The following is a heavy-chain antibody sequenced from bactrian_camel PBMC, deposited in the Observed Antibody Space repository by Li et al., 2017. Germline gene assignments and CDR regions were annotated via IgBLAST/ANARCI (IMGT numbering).Heavy chain of an antibody. V-gene: IGHV3S1*01. J-gene: IGHJ6*01. CDR3: AKDSIWPAGVPVFVY. CDR1: GITFRLYD. Sequence: HVQLVESGGGLVQPGGSLRHSCAASGITFRLYDMTWVRQAPGKGLEWVSSIKNDAGTTYYPDSLKGRVTISRDNAKNTLYLQLNSLKTEDTAMYYCAKDSIWPAGVPVFVYWGQGTQVTVS. D-gene: IGHD3*01. CDR2: IKNDAGTT.